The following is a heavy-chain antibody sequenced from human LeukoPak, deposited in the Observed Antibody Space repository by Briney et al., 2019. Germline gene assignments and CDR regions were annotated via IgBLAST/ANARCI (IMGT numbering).Heavy chain of an antibody. CDR3: ARSGYSPYDAFDI. J-gene: IGHJ3*02. V-gene: IGHV3-30*02. CDR1: GFTFSSYG. CDR2: IRYDGSNY. Sequence: GGSLRLSCATSGFTFSSYGMHLVRQAPGKGLEWVAFIRYDGSNYYYADSVKGRFTISRDNSKNTLYLQMNSLRAEDTAVYYCARSGYSPYDAFDIWGQGTMVTVSS. D-gene: IGHD3-3*01.